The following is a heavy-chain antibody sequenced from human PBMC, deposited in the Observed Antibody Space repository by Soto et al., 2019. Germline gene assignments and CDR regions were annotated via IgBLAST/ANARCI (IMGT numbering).Heavy chain of an antibody. V-gene: IGHV4-39*02. CDR1: GGSISSSSYY. D-gene: IGHD4-17*01. J-gene: IGHJ6*02. CDR3: AREYYGDYYYYGMDV. CDR2: IYYSGST. Sequence: SETPSLTCTVSGGSISSSSYYWGWIRQPPGKGLEWIGSIYYSGSTYYNPSLKSRVTISVDTSKNQFSLKLISVTAADTAVYYCAREYYGDYYYYGMDVWGQGTTVTVSS.